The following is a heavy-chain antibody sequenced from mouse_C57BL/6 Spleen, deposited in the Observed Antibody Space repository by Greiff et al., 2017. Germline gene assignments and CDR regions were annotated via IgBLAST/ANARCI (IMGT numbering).Heavy chain of an antibody. D-gene: IGHD1-1*01. CDR3: ARLGTTVGNEY. CDR1: GYTFTSYG. J-gene: IGHJ2*01. Sequence: QVQLQQSGAELARPGASVKLSCKASGYTFTSYGICWVKQSTGPGLAWIGEIYPRSGNTYYNEKFKGKATLTADKSSSTAYMELRSLTSEDSAVYFCARLGTTVGNEYGGQGTTLTVSS. CDR2: IYPRSGNT. V-gene: IGHV1-81*01.